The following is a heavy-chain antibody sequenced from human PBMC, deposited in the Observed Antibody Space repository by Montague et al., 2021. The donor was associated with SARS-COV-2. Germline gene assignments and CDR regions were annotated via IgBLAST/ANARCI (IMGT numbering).Heavy chain of an antibody. Sequence: SLRLSCAASGFPFSRYCMIWVRQAPGKGLEWVSYITSSSETKYYADSVKGRFTISRDNAKSSLYLDMNSLRDEDTAVYYCARGPPTTKVQGITYAGLYYYGLDVWGRGTTVTVSS. J-gene: IGHJ6*02. CDR2: ITSSSETK. V-gene: IGHV3-48*02. CDR1: GFPFSRYC. D-gene: IGHD3-10*01. CDR3: ARGPPTTKVQGITYAGLYYYGLDV.